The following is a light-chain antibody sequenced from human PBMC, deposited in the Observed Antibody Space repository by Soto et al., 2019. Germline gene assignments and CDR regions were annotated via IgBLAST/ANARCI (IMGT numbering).Light chain of an antibody. J-gene: IGLJ3*02. CDR1: SRDVGAYNY. Sequence: QSVLTQPASVSGSPGQSITISCTGTSRDVGAYNYVSWYQQHPGKVPKLMIFDVSNLPSVGISSRFSGSKSGNTASLTISGLQAEDEADYYCSSYTTSHTRVFGGGTKLTVL. CDR3: SSYTTSHTRV. CDR2: DVS. V-gene: IGLV2-14*01.